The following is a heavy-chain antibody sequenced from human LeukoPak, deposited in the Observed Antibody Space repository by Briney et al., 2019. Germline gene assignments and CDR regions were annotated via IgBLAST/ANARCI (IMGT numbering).Heavy chain of an antibody. CDR2: TSDRGDYT. Sequence: GGSLRLSCVASGFTFTSYSMSWVRQAPGKGLEWVSGTSDRGDYTYYADSVKGRFTISRDNSKNTLYLQMNSLRAEDTAVYYCAKVGVVDYWGQGTLVTVSS. J-gene: IGHJ4*02. V-gene: IGHV3-23*01. CDR1: GFTFTSYS. CDR3: AKVGVVDY.